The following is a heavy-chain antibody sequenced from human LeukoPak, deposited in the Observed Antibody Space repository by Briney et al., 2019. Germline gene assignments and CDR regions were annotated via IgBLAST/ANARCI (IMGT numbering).Heavy chain of an antibody. Sequence: GRSLRLSCAASGFTFSSYGMHWVRQAPGKGLEWVAVISHDGSDSHYADSVKGRFTISRDDSKNTVYLQMSSLRPEDTAVYFCAKELYFGSGSYPDYWGQGTLVRVSS. J-gene: IGHJ4*02. V-gene: IGHV3-30*18. D-gene: IGHD3-10*01. CDR2: ISHDGSDS. CDR1: GFTFSSYG. CDR3: AKELYFGSGSYPDY.